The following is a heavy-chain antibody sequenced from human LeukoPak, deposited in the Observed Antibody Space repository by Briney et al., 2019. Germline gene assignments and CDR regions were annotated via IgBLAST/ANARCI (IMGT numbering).Heavy chain of an antibody. J-gene: IGHJ1*01. CDR3: ARGGYGSGSYYYEYFQH. V-gene: IGHV1-8*01. Sequence: GASVKVSCKASGYTFTSYDINWVRQATGQGLEWMGWMNPNSGNTGYAQKFQGRVTMTRNTSISTAYMELSSLRSEDTAVYYCARGGYGSGSYYYEYFQHWGQGTLVTVSS. CDR2: MNPNSGNT. D-gene: IGHD3-10*01. CDR1: GYTFTSYD.